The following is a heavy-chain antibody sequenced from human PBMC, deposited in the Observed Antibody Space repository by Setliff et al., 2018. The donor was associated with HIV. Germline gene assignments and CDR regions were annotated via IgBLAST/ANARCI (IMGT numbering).Heavy chain of an antibody. CDR1: GDYIGSRAYY. Sequence: PSATLSLTCTVSGDYIGSRAYYWAWIRQPPGKGLEWIATIYYTGNSYYNPSLQSRVSISVDTSNNQFSLKLHSVSTSDRGVYFCARLGESGYDFRGFFDFWGPGMLVTVSS. D-gene: IGHD5-12*01. V-gene: IGHV4-39*01. CDR2: IYYTGNS. CDR3: ARLGESGYDFRGFFDF. J-gene: IGHJ4*02.